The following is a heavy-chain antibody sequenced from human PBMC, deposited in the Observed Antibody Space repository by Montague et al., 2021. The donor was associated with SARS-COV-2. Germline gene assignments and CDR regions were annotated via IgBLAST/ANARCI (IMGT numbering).Heavy chain of an antibody. CDR1: GGSFSDYS. V-gene: IGHV4-34*01. CDR3: ARGRQHINMVVVVVTGGEYYFDF. D-gene: IGHD3-22*01. J-gene: IGHJ4*02. CDR2: INHRGST. Sequence: SETLSLTCAVSGGSFSDYSWTWIRQPPGKGLEWIGEINHRGSTNYNPSLKSRVTISVDTSKNQFSLKMTSVTAADTAVYYCARGRQHINMVVVVVTGGEYYFDFWGQGTLVAVSS.